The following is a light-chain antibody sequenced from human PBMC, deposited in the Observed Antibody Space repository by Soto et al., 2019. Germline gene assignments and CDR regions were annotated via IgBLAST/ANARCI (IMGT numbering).Light chain of an antibody. CDR2: DAS. CDR3: QHYGRSPLT. V-gene: IGKV3-20*01. J-gene: IGKJ1*01. Sequence: EIVLTQSPGTLSLSPGERAALSCRASQNVNSSYLAWYQLKPDQAPRLLMYDASSRATGVPDRFSGSGSGTDFTLTISRLEPEYFAVYYCQHYGRSPLTFGQGTKVEIK. CDR1: QNVNSSY.